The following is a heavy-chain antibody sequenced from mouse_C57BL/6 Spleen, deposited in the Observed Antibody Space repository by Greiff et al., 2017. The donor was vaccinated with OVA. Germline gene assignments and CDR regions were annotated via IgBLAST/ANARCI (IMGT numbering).Heavy chain of an antibody. CDR3: YYYDYDGAWFAY. J-gene: IGHJ3*01. CDR2: IDPENGDT. CDR1: GFNIKDDY. V-gene: IGHV14-4*01. D-gene: IGHD2-4*01. Sequence: EVKLVESGAELVRPGASVKLSCTASGFNIKDDYMHWVKQRPEQGLEWIGWIDPENGDTEYASKFQGKATITADTSSNTAYLQLSSLTSEDTAVYYCYYYDYDGAWFAYWGQGTLVTVSA.